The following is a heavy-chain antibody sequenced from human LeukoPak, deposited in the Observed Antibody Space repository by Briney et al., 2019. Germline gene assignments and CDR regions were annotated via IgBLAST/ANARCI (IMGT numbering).Heavy chain of an antibody. Sequence: ASVKVSCKVSGYTLTELSMHWVRQAPGKGLEWMGGFDPEDGETINAQKFQGRVTMTEDTSTDTAYMELSSLRSEDTAVYYCATGVVVLAAHPTFDYWGQGTLVTVSS. CDR3: ATGVVVLAAHPTFDY. D-gene: IGHD2-2*01. CDR2: FDPEDGET. CDR1: GYTLTELS. J-gene: IGHJ4*02. V-gene: IGHV1-24*01.